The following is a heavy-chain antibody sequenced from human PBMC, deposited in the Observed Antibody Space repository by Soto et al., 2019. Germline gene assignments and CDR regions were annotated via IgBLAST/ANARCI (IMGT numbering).Heavy chain of an antibody. CDR1: GFTFSSYS. D-gene: IGHD3-3*01. CDR2: ISSSSSYI. V-gene: IGHV3-21*01. Sequence: GGSLRLSCAASGFTFSSYSMNWVRQAPGKGLEWVSSISSSSSYIYYADSVKGRFTISRANAKNSLYLQMNSLRAEDTAVYYCARDLTPITIFGVVIGWFDPWGQGTLVTVSS. CDR3: ARDLTPITIFGVVIGWFDP. J-gene: IGHJ5*02.